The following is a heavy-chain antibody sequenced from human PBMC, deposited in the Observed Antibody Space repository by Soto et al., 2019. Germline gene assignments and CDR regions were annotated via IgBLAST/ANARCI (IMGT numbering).Heavy chain of an antibody. D-gene: IGHD2-15*01. CDR2: IYYSGST. CDR1: GGSISSGDYY. Sequence: SETLSLTCTVSGGSISSGDYYWSWIRQPPGKGLEWIGYIYYSGSTYYNPSLKSRVTISVDTSKNQFSLKLSSVTAADTAVYYCARGDSSGGKFDYLGQGTLVTVSS. J-gene: IGHJ4*02. CDR3: ARGDSSGGKFDY. V-gene: IGHV4-30-4*01.